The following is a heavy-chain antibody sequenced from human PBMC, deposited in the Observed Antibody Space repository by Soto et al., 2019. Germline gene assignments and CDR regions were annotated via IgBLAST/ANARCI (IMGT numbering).Heavy chain of an antibody. V-gene: IGHV3-30-3*01. CDR3: ARGTTTSAFSVMDV. Sequence: ESVGGVVQPGRSLRLSCAASGFTFSYHALNWVRQAPGKGLEWVAVISYDGDNKYIAEAVKGRLTISRDNPKNTVSLQMNSLRTEDTAMYFCARGTTTSAFSVMDVWGQGTTVTVSS. J-gene: IGHJ6*02. CDR2: ISYDGDNK. CDR1: GFTFSYHA. D-gene: IGHD1-1*01.